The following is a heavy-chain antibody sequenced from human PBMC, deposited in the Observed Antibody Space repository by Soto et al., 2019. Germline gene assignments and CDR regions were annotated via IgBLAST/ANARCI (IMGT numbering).Heavy chain of an antibody. CDR2: ISRSGST. D-gene: IGHD2-15*01. CDR3: ARAVAPYWWTWFDP. J-gene: IGHJ5*02. Sequence: QLQLQESGSGLVNPSQTLSLTCTVSGGSITSGNSYSWSWILQPPGKGLEWMGAISRSGSTSYNPSLKGRVTMSVDKSTIQFSLNLSSWTAADMAVYYCARAVAPYWWTWFDPWCQVTLVIVSS. CDR1: GGSITSGNSYS. V-gene: IGHV4-30-2*01.